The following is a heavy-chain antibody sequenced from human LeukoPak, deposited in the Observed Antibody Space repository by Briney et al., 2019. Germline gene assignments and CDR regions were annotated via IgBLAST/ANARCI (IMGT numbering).Heavy chain of an antibody. D-gene: IGHD4-17*01. V-gene: IGHV3-21*01. CDR2: ISSSSSSI. CDR3: ARDNTAFYGAFDI. CDR1: GFTFSSYT. Sequence: GGSLRLSCAASGFTFSSYTMNWVRQAPGKGLEWVSSISSSSSSIYYADSLKGRFTISRDNAKNSLYLQMNSLRAEDTAVYYCARDNTAFYGAFDIWGQGTMVTVSP. J-gene: IGHJ3*02.